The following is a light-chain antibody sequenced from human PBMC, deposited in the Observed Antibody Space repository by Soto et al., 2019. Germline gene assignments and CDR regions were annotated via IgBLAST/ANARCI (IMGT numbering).Light chain of an antibody. CDR1: QSVSNN. J-gene: IGKJ4*01. V-gene: IGKV3D-15*01. CDR2: GAS. CDR3: QQYNNWPPLT. Sequence: EIVMTQSPATLSASPGERATLSCRASQSVSNNLAWYQKKPGQAPRLLIYGASTTDTGIPARFRGSGSGTEFTLTISSLQSEDFAVYYCQQYNNWPPLTFGGGTKVEIK.